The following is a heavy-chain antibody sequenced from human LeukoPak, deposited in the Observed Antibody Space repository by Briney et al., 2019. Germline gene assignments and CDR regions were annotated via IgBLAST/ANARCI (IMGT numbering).Heavy chain of an antibody. Sequence: ASVKVSYKASGYTFTKYDINWVRQAAGQGREGMGWMNPNSGNTGYAQKFQGRVTMTRNTSISTAYMELSSLRSEDTAVYYCARGHYVLRFLETNWFDPWGQGTLVTVSS. CDR2: MNPNSGNT. CDR3: ARGHYVLRFLETNWFDP. V-gene: IGHV1-8*01. J-gene: IGHJ5*02. CDR1: GYTFTKYD. D-gene: IGHD3-3*01.